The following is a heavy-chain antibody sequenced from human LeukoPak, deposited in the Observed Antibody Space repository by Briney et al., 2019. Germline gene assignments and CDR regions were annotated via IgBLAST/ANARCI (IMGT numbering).Heavy chain of an antibody. CDR3: ARGDSSGWDFDY. D-gene: IGHD6-19*01. J-gene: IGHJ4*02. CDR2: ISSGGNYI. V-gene: IGHV3-21*01. Sequence: PGGSLRLSCAVSEFXFSSYRINWVRQAPGKGLEWVASISSGGNYIYYIDSVEGRFTISRDNAKNSLYLQMNSLRAEDTAVYYCARGDSSGWDFDYWGQGTLVTVSS. CDR1: EFXFSSYR.